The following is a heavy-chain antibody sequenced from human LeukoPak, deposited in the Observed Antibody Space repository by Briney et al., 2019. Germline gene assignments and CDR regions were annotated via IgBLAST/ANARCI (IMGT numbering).Heavy chain of an antibody. D-gene: IGHD1-7*01. J-gene: IGHJ4*02. CDR3: ARDYVIPGITGTTSPLDY. V-gene: IGHV3-23*01. Sequence: AGGSLRLSCAASGFTFSTFAMGCVRQAPGKGLEWVSGIIENGYDKYYADSVKGRFTISRDNSKNTLYLQMNSLRADDTAVYYCARDYVIPGITGTTSPLDYWGEGILVSVSS. CDR1: GFTFSTFA. CDR2: IIENGYDK.